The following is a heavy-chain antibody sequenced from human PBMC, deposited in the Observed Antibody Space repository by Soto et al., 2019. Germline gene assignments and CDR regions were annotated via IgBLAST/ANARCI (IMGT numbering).Heavy chain of an antibody. CDR3: ARYGSSNWFDS. D-gene: IGHD6-6*01. Sequence: GGSLRLSCAASGFTFSGYSMNWVRQAPGKGREWVSSISSSSSNIGYADSVRGRFTISGDNAKNSIYLQMNSLRAEDTAVYCCARYGSSNWFDSWGQGTQVTVSS. CDR2: ISSSSSNI. CDR1: GFTFSGYS. V-gene: IGHV3-21*01. J-gene: IGHJ5*01.